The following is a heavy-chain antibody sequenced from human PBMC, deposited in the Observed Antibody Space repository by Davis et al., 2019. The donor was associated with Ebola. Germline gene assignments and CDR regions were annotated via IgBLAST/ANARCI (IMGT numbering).Heavy chain of an antibody. D-gene: IGHD3-10*01. Sequence: PGGSLRLSCAASGFSFSAYYMDWVRQAPGQGLEWVGRMRTKAKGYTTEYAASVEDRFTISRDDGKSSLFLQMNSLTTEDTAVYYCARGPLRGDAYDVWGQGTMVTVSS. J-gene: IGHJ3*01. CDR3: ARGPLRGDAYDV. CDR2: MRTKAKGYTT. CDR1: GFSFSAYY. V-gene: IGHV3-72*01.